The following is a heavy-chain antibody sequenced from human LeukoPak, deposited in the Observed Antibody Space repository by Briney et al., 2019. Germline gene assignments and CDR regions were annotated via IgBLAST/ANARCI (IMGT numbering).Heavy chain of an antibody. CDR3: ARDRSLGTVWFGPKRYYYFDY. J-gene: IGHJ4*02. CDR1: GSTFSSYS. D-gene: IGHD3-10*01. CDR2: ISSSSSYI. Sequence: PGGSLRLSCAASGSTFSSYSMNWVRQAPGKGLEWVSSISSSSSYIYYADSVKGRFTISRDNAKNSLYLQMNSLRAEDTAVYYCARDRSLGTVWFGPKRYYYFDYWGQGTLVTVSS. V-gene: IGHV3-21*01.